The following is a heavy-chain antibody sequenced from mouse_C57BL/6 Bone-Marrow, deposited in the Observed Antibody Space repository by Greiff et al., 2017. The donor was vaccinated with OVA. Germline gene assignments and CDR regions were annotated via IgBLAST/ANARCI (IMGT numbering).Heavy chain of an antibody. J-gene: IGHJ3*01. D-gene: IGHD2-2*01. Sequence: EVKLVESGGGLVKPGGSLKLSCAASGFTFSSYTMSWVRQTPEKRLEWVATISGGGGNTYYPDSVKGRFTISSDNATNTLYLQMSSLRSEDTALYYCARHGDLLWLRPWFAYWGQGTLVTVSA. CDR2: ISGGGGNT. CDR1: GFTFSSYT. CDR3: ARHGDLLWLRPWFAY. V-gene: IGHV5-9*01.